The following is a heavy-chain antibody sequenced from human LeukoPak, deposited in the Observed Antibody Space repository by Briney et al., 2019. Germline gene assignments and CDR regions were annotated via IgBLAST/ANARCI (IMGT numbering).Heavy chain of an antibody. CDR1: GFTFRSYA. D-gene: IGHD4-17*01. J-gene: IGHJ4*02. V-gene: IGHV3-23*01. Sequence: QPGGSLRLSCAAPGFTFRSYAMSWVRQVPGKGLEWVSAISGNGGSTYYADSVKGRFTISRDNSKNTLYLQMNSLRAEDTAVYYCARVEDDYGDYYFDYWGQGTLVTVSS. CDR2: ISGNGGST. CDR3: ARVEDDYGDYYFDY.